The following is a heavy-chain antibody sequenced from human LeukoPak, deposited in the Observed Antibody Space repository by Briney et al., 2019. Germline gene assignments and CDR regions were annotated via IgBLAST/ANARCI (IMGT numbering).Heavy chain of an antibody. CDR3: AKSPKTGFLFDY. CDR1: GFTVSSNY. CDR2: IYGGVNT. D-gene: IGHD1-1*01. Sequence: GGSLRLSCAASGFTVSSNYMSWVRQAPGKGLEWVSVIYGGVNTVYADSVQGRFTISRDNSKNTLYLQMSSLRAEDTAVYYCAKSPKTGFLFDYWAREPWSPSPQ. J-gene: IGHJ4*02. V-gene: IGHV3-66*01.